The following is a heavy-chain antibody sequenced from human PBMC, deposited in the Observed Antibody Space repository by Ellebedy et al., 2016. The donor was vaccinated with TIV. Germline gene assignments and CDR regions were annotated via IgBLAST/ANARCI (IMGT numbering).Heavy chain of an antibody. V-gene: IGHV2-70*04. J-gene: IGHJ6*02. CDR2: IDWDDDK. CDR3: ARVQKYCSSTSCSHYGMDV. CDR1: GLSVASTGMR. D-gene: IGHD2-2*01. Sequence: SGPTLVKPTQTLTLTCTISGLSVASTGMRVSWIRQPPGKALEWLARIDWDDDKYYSTSLKTRLTISKDTSKNQVVLTMTNMDPVDTATYYCARVQKYCSSTSCSHYGMDVWGQGTTVTVSS.